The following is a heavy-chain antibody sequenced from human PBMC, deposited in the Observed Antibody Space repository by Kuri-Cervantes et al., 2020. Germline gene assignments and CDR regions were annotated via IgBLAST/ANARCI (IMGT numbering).Heavy chain of an antibody. Sequence: LRLSCAASGFTVSSNYMSWVRQAPGKGLEWIGYIYYSGSTYYNQSLKSRVTISVDTSKNQFSLKLSSVTAADTAVYYCARGRPKSYYDSSGYLYDYWGQGTLVTVSS. CDR3: ARGRPKSYYDSSGYLYDY. CDR2: IYYSGST. D-gene: IGHD3-22*01. V-gene: IGHV4-59*08. CDR1: GFTVSSNY. J-gene: IGHJ4*02.